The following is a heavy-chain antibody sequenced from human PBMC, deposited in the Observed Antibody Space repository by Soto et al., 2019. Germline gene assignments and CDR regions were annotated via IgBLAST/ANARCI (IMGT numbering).Heavy chain of an antibody. J-gene: IGHJ1*01. CDR1: GGCIINGDYY. CDR2: IYYSGST. CDR3: DSGYG. Sequence: LLPLSLTCTVSGGCIINGDYYWSWIRQPPGKGLEWIGYIYYSGSTYYNPSLKSRVMISVDTSKNQFSLNLSSVTAADTAVYYCDSGYGWGQGTLVTVSS. V-gene: IGHV4-30-4*01. D-gene: IGHD3-16*01.